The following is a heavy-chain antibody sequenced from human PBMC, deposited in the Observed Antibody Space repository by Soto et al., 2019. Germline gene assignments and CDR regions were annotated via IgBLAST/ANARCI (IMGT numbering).Heavy chain of an antibody. CDR2: INHSGTT. D-gene: IGHD1-1*01. CDR3: ARSGDNYNRLDY. V-gene: IGHV4-34*01. CDR1: GGSFSGYY. Sequence: PSETLSLTGAVYGGSFSGYYWTWIRQPPGKGLEWIGEINHSGTTNYKPSLRSRVTISVDTSKNQLSLKVSSVTAADTAVYYCARSGDNYNRLDYWGQGTPVTVSS. J-gene: IGHJ4*02.